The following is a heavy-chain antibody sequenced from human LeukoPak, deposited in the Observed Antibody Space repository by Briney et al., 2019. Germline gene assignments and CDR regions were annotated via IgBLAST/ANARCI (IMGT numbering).Heavy chain of an antibody. CDR1: GGSISTFY. V-gene: IGHV4-4*07. D-gene: IGHD5-24*01. CDR2: IHTSGST. Sequence: SETLSLTCTVSGGSISTFYWNWIRQPAGKGLEWIGRIHTSGSTKYNPSLKSRVTISVDKSNNQFSLKLNYVTAADTAMYYCARALPNTDNYNCAFDIWGQGTMATVSS. J-gene: IGHJ3*02. CDR3: ARALPNTDNYNCAFDI.